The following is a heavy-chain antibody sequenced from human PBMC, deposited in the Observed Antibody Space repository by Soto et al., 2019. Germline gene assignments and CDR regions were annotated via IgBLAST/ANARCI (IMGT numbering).Heavy chain of an antibody. D-gene: IGHD5-12*01. CDR3: ARAGAWLQLYYFDY. CDR1: GYTFTSYA. V-gene: IGHV1-3*01. J-gene: IGHJ4*02. CDR2: INAGNGNT. Sequence: ASVKVSCKXSGYTFTSYAMHWVRQAPGQRLEWMGWINAGNGNTKYSQKFQGRVTITRDTSASTAYMELSSLRSEDTAVYYCARAGAWLQLYYFDYWGQGTLVTVSS.